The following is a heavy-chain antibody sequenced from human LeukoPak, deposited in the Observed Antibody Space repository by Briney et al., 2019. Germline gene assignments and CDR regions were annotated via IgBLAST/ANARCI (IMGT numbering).Heavy chain of an antibody. Sequence: GGSLRLSCAASGFTFSSYWMSWVRQAPGKGLVWVSRINDDGTYTVYADSVKGRFTISRDNAKNTLYLQMNSLRGEDTAVYYCGREIQAPGKTLEYWGQGTLVTVSS. CDR3: GREIQAPGKTLEY. CDR1: GFTFSSYW. J-gene: IGHJ4*02. CDR2: INDDGTYT. V-gene: IGHV3-74*01.